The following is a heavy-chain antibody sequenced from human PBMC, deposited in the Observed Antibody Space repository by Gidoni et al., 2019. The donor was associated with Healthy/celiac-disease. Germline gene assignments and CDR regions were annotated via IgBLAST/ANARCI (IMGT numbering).Heavy chain of an antibody. CDR3: ARTRGDVNYGDYVDY. CDR1: GFTFSSYS. V-gene: IGHV3-21*01. Sequence: GFTFSSYSMNWVRQAPGKGLEWVSSISSSSSYIYYADSVKGRFTISRDNAKNSLYLQMNSLRAEDTAVYYCARTRGDVNYGDYVDYWGQGTRVTVSS. D-gene: IGHD4-17*01. CDR2: ISSSSSYI. J-gene: IGHJ4*02.